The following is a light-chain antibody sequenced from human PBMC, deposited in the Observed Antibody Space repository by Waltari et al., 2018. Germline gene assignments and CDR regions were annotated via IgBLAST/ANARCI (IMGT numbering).Light chain of an antibody. J-gene: IGLJ2*01. CDR2: DVS. Sequence: QSALTQPASVSGSPGQSITISCTGTSSDVGGYNYVSWYQQHPGKAPKLMIYDVSNRPSGVSILFSGSKSGNTASLTISGLQAEDEADYYCSSYTSSILFGGGTKLTVL. CDR1: SSDVGGYNY. CDR3: SSYTSSIL. V-gene: IGLV2-14*03.